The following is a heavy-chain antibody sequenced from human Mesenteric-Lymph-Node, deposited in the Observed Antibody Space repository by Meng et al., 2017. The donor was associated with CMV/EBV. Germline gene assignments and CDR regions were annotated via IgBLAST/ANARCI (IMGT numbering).Heavy chain of an antibody. D-gene: IGHD2-2*02. V-gene: IGHV3-21*01. CDR2: ISSSSSYI. CDR3: AREYCTSTSCYKAIDP. CDR1: GFTFSSYS. J-gene: IGHJ5*02. Sequence: GESLKISCAASGFTFSSYSMNWVRQAPGKGLEWVSSISSSSSYIYYADSVKGRFTISRDNAKNSLYLQMNSLRAEDTAVYYCAREYCTSTSCYKAIDPWGQGTLVTVSS.